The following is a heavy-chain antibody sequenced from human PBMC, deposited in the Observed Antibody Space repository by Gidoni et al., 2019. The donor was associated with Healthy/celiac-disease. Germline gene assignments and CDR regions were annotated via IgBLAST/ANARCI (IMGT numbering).Heavy chain of an antibody. Sequence: QLQLQESGPGLVKPSETLSLTCTVSGGSISRSSYYWGWIRQPPGKGLEWIGSIYYSGSTYYNPSLKSRVTISVDTSKNQFSLKLSSVTAADTAVYYCARLKESWYGYGDFDYWGQGTLVTVSS. J-gene: IGHJ4*02. CDR2: IYYSGST. D-gene: IGHD6-13*01. V-gene: IGHV4-39*01. CDR1: GGSISRSSYY. CDR3: ARLKESWYGYGDFDY.